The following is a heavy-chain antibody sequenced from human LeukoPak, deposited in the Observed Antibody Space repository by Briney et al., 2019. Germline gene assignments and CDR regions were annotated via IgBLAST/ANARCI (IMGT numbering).Heavy chain of an antibody. V-gene: IGHV1-69*06. Sequence: SVKGSCKASGGTFSSYAISWVRQAPGQGLEWMGGIIPIFGTANYAQKFQGRVTITADKSTSTAYMELSSLRSEDTAVYYCARDSRRCSSTSCYWGWFDPWGQGTLVTVSS. CDR1: GGTFSSYA. J-gene: IGHJ5*02. D-gene: IGHD2-2*01. CDR3: ARDSRRCSSTSCYWGWFDP. CDR2: IIPIFGTA.